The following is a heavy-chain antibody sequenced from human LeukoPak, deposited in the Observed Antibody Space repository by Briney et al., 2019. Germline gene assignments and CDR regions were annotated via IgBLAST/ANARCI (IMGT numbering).Heavy chain of an antibody. CDR3: ARGDTNWFDP. CDR2: MNPNSGDS. J-gene: IGHJ5*02. Sequence: ASVTVSCKASGYTFTNSDINWVRQAAGQGLEWMGWMNPNSGDSGNIQKFQGRVTMTRDTSINTAYMELSSLRSEDTAVYYCARGDTNWFDPWGQGTLVTVSS. V-gene: IGHV1-8*01. CDR1: GYTFTNSD.